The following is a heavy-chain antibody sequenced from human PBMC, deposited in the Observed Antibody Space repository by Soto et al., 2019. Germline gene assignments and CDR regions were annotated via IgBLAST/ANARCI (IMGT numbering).Heavy chain of an antibody. D-gene: IGHD6-19*01. V-gene: IGHV3-23*01. CDR2: ISDTSHRI. CDR1: GFNFVSNS. J-gene: IGHJ5*02. CDR3: VILADGKFDL. Sequence: EVLLLGSGGGLVQPGGSLRLSCSASGFNFVSNSMAGVRQAPGKGLEYVASISDTSHRIFHADPLKGRFTISRDNSRNRLYLEMKSLRAEDTALYYCVILADGKFDLWGQGTLVIVSS.